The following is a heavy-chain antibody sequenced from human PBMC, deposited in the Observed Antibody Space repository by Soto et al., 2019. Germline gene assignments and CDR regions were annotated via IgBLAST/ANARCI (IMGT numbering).Heavy chain of an antibody. J-gene: IGHJ5*02. Sequence: GGSLRLSCAASGFTFSSYAMSWVRQAPGKGLEWVSAISGSGGSTYYADSVKGRFTISRDNSKNTLYLQMNSLRAEDTAAYYCAKAPRFLEWLLYVWFDPWGQGTLVTVS. D-gene: IGHD3-3*01. CDR3: AKAPRFLEWLLYVWFDP. CDR2: ISGSGGST. V-gene: IGHV3-23*01. CDR1: GFTFSSYA.